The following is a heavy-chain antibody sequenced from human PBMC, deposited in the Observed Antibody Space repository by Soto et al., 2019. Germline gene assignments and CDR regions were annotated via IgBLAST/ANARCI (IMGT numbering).Heavy chain of an antibody. J-gene: IGHJ4*01. CDR1: GASIAGSSY. D-gene: IGHD2-8*02. CDR2: FSLSGTT. CDR3: ARGMTPPGAPAWYYFDS. V-gene: IGHV4-4*07. Sequence: QVQLQESGPGLMKPSETLSLTCSVSGASIAGSSYWSWIRQPAGKGLEWIGRFSLSGTTSYSPSPRRLVTMSAAVSKNQFALRLTAVTAADTALYYCARGMTPPGAPAWYYFDSWGHGTLVTVSS.